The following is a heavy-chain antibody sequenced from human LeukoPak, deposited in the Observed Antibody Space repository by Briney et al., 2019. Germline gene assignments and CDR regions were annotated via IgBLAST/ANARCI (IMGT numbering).Heavy chain of an antibody. V-gene: IGHV3-15*01. CDR3: TTDLGSGSWYTFYY. J-gene: IGHJ4*02. Sequence: GGSLSLSCAASGFTFSSYAKQWVRQAPGKGLQWVGRNKSKTDGGTSDYAAPVKGRFTISRDDSKNTLYLQMNSLKSEDTAVYYCTTDLGSGSWYTFYYWGQGTLVTVSS. D-gene: IGHD6-13*01. CDR1: GFTFSSYA. CDR2: NKSKTDGGTS.